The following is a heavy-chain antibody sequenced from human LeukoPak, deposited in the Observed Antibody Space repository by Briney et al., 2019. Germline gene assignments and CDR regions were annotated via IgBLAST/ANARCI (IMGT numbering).Heavy chain of an antibody. V-gene: IGHV4-39*01. J-gene: IGHJ4*02. CDR2: IYYSGST. CDR1: GGSISSSSHY. Sequence: SETLSLTCTVSGGSISSSSHYWGWIRQPPGKGLEWIGSIYYSGSTYYNPSLKSRVIISVGTSKNQFSLKLTSVTAADTAVYYCARQKITTSDYWGQGTLVTVSS. CDR3: ARQKITTSDY. D-gene: IGHD3-22*01.